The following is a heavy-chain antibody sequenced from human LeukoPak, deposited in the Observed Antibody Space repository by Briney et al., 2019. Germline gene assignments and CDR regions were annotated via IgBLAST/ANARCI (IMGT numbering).Heavy chain of an antibody. Sequence: GGSLRLSCAASGFTFSNYNMNWVRQAPGKGLEWVSYISSGRSAIYYADSAKGRFTISRDNAKNSLYLQMNSLRDEDTAVYYCARAKNSDYYYVDYWGQGTLVTVSS. V-gene: IGHV3-48*02. J-gene: IGHJ4*02. D-gene: IGHD2-21*02. CDR2: ISSGRSAI. CDR1: GFTFSNYN. CDR3: ARAKNSDYYYVDY.